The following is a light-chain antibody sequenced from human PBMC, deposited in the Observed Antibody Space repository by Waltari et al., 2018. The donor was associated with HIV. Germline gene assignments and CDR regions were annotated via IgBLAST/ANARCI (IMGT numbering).Light chain of an antibody. Sequence: QSALTQPASVSGAPGQSITISCRGTSRDVGAFNHVSWYQLHPGKAPKFILYDVNRRPSGVSDRFSGSKSGNTASLTISGLQADDEAVYYCSSYTRDDSSYVLFGGGTRLSVI. CDR3: SSYTRDDSSYVL. V-gene: IGLV2-14*03. J-gene: IGLJ2*01. CDR1: SRDVGAFNH. CDR2: DVN.